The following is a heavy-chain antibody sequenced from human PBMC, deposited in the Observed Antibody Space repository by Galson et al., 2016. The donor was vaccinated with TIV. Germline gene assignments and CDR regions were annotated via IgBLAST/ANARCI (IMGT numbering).Heavy chain of an antibody. CDR3: TTVRLRGSGGMDV. D-gene: IGHD2-8*01. J-gene: IGHJ6*02. V-gene: IGHV1-69-2*01. CDR2: VDPEDGQT. Sequence: VKVSCKVSGYNFTDYYLHWMQQAPGKGFEWMGHVDPEDGQTKYAPKFQGRVTMTADTATDTAYMELTSLRSEDTAIYYCTTVRLRGSGGMDVWGQGTTVIVSS. CDR1: GYNFTDYY.